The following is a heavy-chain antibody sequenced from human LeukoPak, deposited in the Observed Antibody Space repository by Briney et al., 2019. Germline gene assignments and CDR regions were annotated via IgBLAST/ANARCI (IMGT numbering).Heavy chain of an antibody. CDR3: ARTENSDYSKELDY. J-gene: IGHJ4*02. CDR2: ISSNGGST. Sequence: GGSLRLSCAASGFTFSSYAMHWVRQAPGKGLEYVSAISSNGGSTYYANSVKGRFTISRDNSKNTLYLQMGSLRAEDMAVYYCARTENSDYSKELDYWGQGTLVTVSS. D-gene: IGHD4-11*01. CDR1: GFTFSSYA. V-gene: IGHV3-64*01.